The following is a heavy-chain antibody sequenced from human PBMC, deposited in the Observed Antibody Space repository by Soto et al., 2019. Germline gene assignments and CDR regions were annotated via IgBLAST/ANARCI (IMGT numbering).Heavy chain of an antibody. Sequence: EVQLVESGGGLVQPGGSLRLSCAASGFTVSSNYMSWVRQAPGKGLEWVSVIYSGGSTYYADSVKGRFTISRDNSKNTLYLQMNILRAEDTAVYYCAREGSGYDFDAFHIWGQGTMVTVSS. CDR1: GFTVSSNY. D-gene: IGHD5-12*01. CDR3: AREGSGYDFDAFHI. CDR2: IYSGGST. V-gene: IGHV3-66*01. J-gene: IGHJ3*02.